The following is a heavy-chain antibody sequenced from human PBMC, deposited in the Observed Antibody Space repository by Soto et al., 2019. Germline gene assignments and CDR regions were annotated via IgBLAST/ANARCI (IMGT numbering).Heavy chain of an antibody. Sequence: GGSLRLSCAASGFTFSSYAMHWVRQAPGKGLEWVAVISYGGSNKYYADSVKGRFTISRDNSKNTLYLQMNSLGAEDTAVYYCARVFMQESSSWYSDWFDPWGQVTLVTVSS. CDR2: ISYGGSNK. CDR1: GFTFSSYA. D-gene: IGHD6-13*01. J-gene: IGHJ5*02. V-gene: IGHV3-30-3*01. CDR3: ARVFMQESSSWYSDWFDP.